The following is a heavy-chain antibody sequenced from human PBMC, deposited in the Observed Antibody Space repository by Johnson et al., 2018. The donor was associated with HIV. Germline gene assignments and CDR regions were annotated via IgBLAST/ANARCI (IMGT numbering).Heavy chain of an antibody. J-gene: IGHJ3*02. Sequence: QVQLVESGGGVVQPERSLRLSCAASEFSFSTYAMRWVRQAPGKGLEGVAVISDDGTNTDYADAVKGRFTISRDNSKNTLYLQMNSLRSEDTAVYSCARDLRVSRTGRGRSIIGGVFDMGGQGTVVSVSS. D-gene: IGHD1-14*01. CDR2: ISDDGTNT. V-gene: IGHV3-30-3*01. CDR1: EFSFSTYA. CDR3: ARDLRVSRTGRGRSIIGGVFDM.